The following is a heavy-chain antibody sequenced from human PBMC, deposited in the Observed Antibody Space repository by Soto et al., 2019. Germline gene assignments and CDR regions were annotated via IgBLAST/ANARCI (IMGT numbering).Heavy chain of an antibody. Sequence: SVKVSCKASGYTFTSYYMHWVRQAPGQGLEWMGGIIPIFGTANYAQKFQGRVTITADESTSTAYMELSSLRSEDTAVYYCARAVDTAMVNNYYYYGMDVWGQGTTVTVSS. D-gene: IGHD5-18*01. CDR3: ARAVDTAMVNNYYYYGMDV. V-gene: IGHV1-69*13. CDR2: IIPIFGTA. CDR1: GYTFTSYY. J-gene: IGHJ6*02.